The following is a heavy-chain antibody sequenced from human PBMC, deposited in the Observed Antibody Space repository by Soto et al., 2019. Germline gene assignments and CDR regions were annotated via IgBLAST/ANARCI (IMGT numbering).Heavy chain of an antibody. Sequence: VGSLRLSCAASGFTFSSYSMNWVRQAPGRGLEWISYISTTSSSIYYADSVKGRFTISRDNAKNSLFLQMNSLRDEDTAVYYCERKGVAFDYWGQGALVTVSS. D-gene: IGHD3-3*01. CDR3: ERKGVAFDY. J-gene: IGHJ4*02. V-gene: IGHV3-48*02. CDR1: GFTFSSYS. CDR2: ISTTSSSI.